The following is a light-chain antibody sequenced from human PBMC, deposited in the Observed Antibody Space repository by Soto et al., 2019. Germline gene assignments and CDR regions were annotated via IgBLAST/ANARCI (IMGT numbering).Light chain of an antibody. CDR1: QRVSSSY. CDR3: QQYGGSPRA. V-gene: IGKV3-20*01. Sequence: EIALTRCAISLALSPGERATLSCGVSQRVSSSYLAWYQQKPGQAPRLLIYGSSTRATGIPDRFSGSGSGTDFTLTISRLEPEDFAVYYCQQYGGSPRAFGQGTKVDIK. CDR2: GSS. J-gene: IGKJ1*01.